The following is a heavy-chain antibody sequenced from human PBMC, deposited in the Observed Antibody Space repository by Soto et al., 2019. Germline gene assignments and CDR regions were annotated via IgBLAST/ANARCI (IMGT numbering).Heavy chain of an antibody. CDR2: ISGSGGST. V-gene: IGHV3-23*01. D-gene: IGHD2-15*01. CDR1: GFTFSSYA. J-gene: IGHJ4*02. CDR3: ASGQNCSAAGCSEFDY. Sequence: EVQLLESGGGLVQPGGSLRLSCAASGFTFSSYAMSWVRQAPGKGLEWVSAISGSGGSTYYADSVKGRFTISRDNSKNTLYLQMNSLRIEDTAMYYCASGQNCSAAGCSEFDYWGQGTLVTVS.